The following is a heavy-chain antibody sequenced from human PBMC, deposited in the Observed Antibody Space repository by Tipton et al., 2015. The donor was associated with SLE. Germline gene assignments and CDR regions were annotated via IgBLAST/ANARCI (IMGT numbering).Heavy chain of an antibody. CDR1: GGSISSGGYS. D-gene: IGHD1-1*01. V-gene: IGHV4-30-2*01. J-gene: IGHJ1*01. Sequence: TLSLTCAVSGGSISSGGYSWSWIRQPPGKGLEWIGYIYHSGSTYYNPSLKSRVTISVDRSKNQFSLKLSSVTAADTAVYYCATEGERRGQHWGQGTLVTVSS. CDR2: IYHSGST. CDR3: ATEGERRGQH.